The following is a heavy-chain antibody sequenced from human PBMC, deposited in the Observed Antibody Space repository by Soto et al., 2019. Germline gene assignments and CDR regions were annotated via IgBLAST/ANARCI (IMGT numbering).Heavy chain of an antibody. CDR2: IYPSDSTV. Sequence: GESLKISCQSSGYTFANYGIVWVRQVPVKGLEWMGIIYPSDSTVKYSPSVQGQVTMSVDKSISTAYLQWSSLKTSDAGVYYCARGNVANYFETWGKGTLVTVSS. D-gene: IGHD1-7*01. V-gene: IGHV5-51*01. J-gene: IGHJ5*02. CDR1: GYTFANYG. CDR3: ARGNVANYFET.